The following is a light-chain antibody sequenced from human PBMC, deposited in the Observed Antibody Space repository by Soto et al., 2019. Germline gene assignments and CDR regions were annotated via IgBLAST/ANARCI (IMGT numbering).Light chain of an antibody. CDR1: SSNIGAGYD. CDR3: QSYDSSLGGSRV. Sequence: QSVLTQPPSVSGAPGQRVTISCTGSSSNIGAGYDVHWYQQLPGTAPQLLISGNGNRPSGFPDRFSGSKSGTSASRARTGRLAEDEADYYCQSYDSSLGGSRVFGGGTKLTVL. CDR2: GNG. J-gene: IGLJ2*01. V-gene: IGLV1-40*01.